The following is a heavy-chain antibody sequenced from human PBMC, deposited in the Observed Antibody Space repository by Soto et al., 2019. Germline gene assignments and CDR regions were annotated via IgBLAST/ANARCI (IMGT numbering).Heavy chain of an antibody. CDR3: AHMPGITMIVVVKGDWFDP. CDR1: GFSLSTSGVG. J-gene: IGHJ5*02. D-gene: IGHD3-22*01. CDR2: IYWDDDK. Sequence: QITLKESGPTLVKPTQTLTLTCTFSGFSLSTSGVGVGWIRQPPGKALEWLALIYWDDDKRYSPSLKSRLTITKDTSTNQVVLTMPNMDPVDTATYYCAHMPGITMIVVVKGDWFDPWGQGTLVTVSS. V-gene: IGHV2-5*02.